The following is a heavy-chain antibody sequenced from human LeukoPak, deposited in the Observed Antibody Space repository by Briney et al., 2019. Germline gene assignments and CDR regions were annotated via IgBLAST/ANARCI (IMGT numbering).Heavy chain of an antibody. CDR2: IWYDGSDK. Sequence: PGGSLRLSCAASGFTFSSYVLHWVRQAPGKGLERVALIWYDGSDKYYADSVKGRFTISRDYSKNTLYLQMSSLRAEDTAVYYCARDVTSYGSAYAAFDVWGQGTMVTVSS. V-gene: IGHV3-33*01. D-gene: IGHD3-10*01. CDR3: ARDVTSYGSAYAAFDV. CDR1: GFTFSSYV. J-gene: IGHJ3*01.